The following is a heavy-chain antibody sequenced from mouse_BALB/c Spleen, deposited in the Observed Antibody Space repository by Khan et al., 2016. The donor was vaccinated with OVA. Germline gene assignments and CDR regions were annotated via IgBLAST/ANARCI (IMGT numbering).Heavy chain of an antibody. D-gene: IGHD6-2*01. CDR2: INTYTGEP. Sequence: QVQLKQSGPELKKPGETVKISCKASGYTFTNYGMTWVKQAPGKGLKWMGWINTYTGEPTYADDFKGRFVFSLATSASTAYLQISNLKNEDMTTDFCARISSYWYSDVWGAGTTVTVSS. CDR1: GYTFTNYG. CDR3: ARISSYWYSDV. J-gene: IGHJ1*01. V-gene: IGHV9-1*02.